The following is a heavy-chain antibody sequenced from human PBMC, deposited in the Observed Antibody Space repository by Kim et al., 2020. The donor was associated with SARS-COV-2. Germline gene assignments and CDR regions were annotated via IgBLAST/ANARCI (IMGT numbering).Heavy chain of an antibody. CDR3: AKDPDVRAAAGSGMDV. Sequence: GGSLRLSCAASGFTFSSYAMSWVRQAPGKGLEWVSAISGSGGSTYYADSVKGRFTISRDNSKNTLYLQMNSLRAEDTAVYYCAKDPDVRAAAGSGMDVWGQGTTVTVSS. D-gene: IGHD6-13*01. CDR1: GFTFSSYA. CDR2: ISGSGGST. J-gene: IGHJ6*02. V-gene: IGHV3-23*01.